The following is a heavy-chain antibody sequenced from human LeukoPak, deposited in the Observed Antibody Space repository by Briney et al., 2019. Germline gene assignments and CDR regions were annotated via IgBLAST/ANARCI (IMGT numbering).Heavy chain of an antibody. V-gene: IGHV3-7*01. J-gene: IGHJ4*02. CDR1: GFAFRTYW. Sequence: GWSLRVSCAASGFAFRTYWMSWVRQAPGKGLEWVASINPGGSETYYAESLKGRFTISTDNAMNSFFLQMNNLRADDTAVYYCARLMGDRAIYDYWGQGAVDPVSS. D-gene: IGHD1-26*01. CDR2: INPGGSET. CDR3: ARLMGDRAIYDY.